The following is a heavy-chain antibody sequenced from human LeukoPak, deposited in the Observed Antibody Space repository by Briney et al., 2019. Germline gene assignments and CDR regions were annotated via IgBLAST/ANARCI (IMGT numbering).Heavy chain of an antibody. V-gene: IGHV1-2*02. CDR1: GYTFTGCY. J-gene: IGHJ4*02. D-gene: IGHD6-19*01. CDR3: AESSGPFNPFDY. CDR2: INPNSGGT. Sequence: ASVKVSCKASGYTFTGCYMHWVRQAPGQGLEWMGWINPNSGGTNYAQKFQGRVTMTRDTSISTAYMELSRLRSDDTAVYYCAESSGPFNPFDYWGQGTLVTVSS.